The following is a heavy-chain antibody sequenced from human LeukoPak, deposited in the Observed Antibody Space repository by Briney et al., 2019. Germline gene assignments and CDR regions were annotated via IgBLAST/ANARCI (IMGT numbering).Heavy chain of an antibody. CDR1: GFTFSNYW. CDR2: INSDGSST. D-gene: IGHD2-8*01. CDR3: AREYCTNGVCYYWFDP. V-gene: IGHV3-74*01. J-gene: IGHJ5*02. Sequence: PGGSLRLSCAASGFTFSNYWMHWVRQAPGKGLVWVSRINSDGSSTTYADSVKGRFTISRDNAKNTLYLQMNSLRAEDTAVYYCAREYCTNGVCYYWFDPWGQGTLVTVSS.